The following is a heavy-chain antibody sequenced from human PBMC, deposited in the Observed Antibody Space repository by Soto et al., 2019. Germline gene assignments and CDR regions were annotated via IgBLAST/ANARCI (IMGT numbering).Heavy chain of an antibody. Sequence: QVQLVQSGAEVKKPGSSVKVSCKASGGTFSRHGISWVRQAPGKGLEWLGGIPPIFGTANYPQKFQGRVTITAEESTSTAYMELSSLRSEDTAVYYCASNDDILTGSYYYGMDVWGQGTTVTVSS. V-gene: IGHV1-69*12. J-gene: IGHJ6*02. CDR2: IPPIFGTA. CDR1: GGTFSRHG. D-gene: IGHD3-9*01. CDR3: ASNDDILTGSYYYGMDV.